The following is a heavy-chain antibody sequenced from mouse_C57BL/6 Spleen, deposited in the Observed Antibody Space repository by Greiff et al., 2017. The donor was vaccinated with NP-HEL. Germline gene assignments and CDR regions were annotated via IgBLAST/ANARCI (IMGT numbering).Heavy chain of an antibody. Sequence: VQLKQSGPELVKPGASVKISCKASGYSFTDYNMNWVKQSNGKSLEWIGVINPNYGTTSYNQKFKGKATLTVDQSSSTAYMQLNSLTSEDSAVYYCARGTTVVERYYAMDYWGQGTSVTVSS. J-gene: IGHJ4*01. V-gene: IGHV1-39*01. CDR2: INPNYGTT. D-gene: IGHD1-1*01. CDR3: ARGTTVVERYYAMDY. CDR1: GYSFTDYN.